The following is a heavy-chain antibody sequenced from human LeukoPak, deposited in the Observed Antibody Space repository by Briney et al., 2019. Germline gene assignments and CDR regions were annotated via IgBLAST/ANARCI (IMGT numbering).Heavy chain of an antibody. D-gene: IGHD1-26*01. CDR3: ARDKQVGATHFDY. Sequence: PGGSLRLSCAASGFTFSSYWMSWVRQAPGKGLEWVANIGQDGTEIYYVDSVKGRFTISRDNAKNSLYLQMDSLRAEDTAVYYCARDKQVGATHFDYWGQGTLVTVSS. CDR1: GFTFSSYW. J-gene: IGHJ4*02. V-gene: IGHV3-7*01. CDR2: IGQDGTEI.